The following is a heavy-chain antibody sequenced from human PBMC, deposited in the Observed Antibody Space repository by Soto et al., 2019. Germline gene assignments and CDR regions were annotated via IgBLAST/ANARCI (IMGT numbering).Heavy chain of an antibody. D-gene: IGHD2-2*01. Sequence: EVQLVESGGGLVQPGGSLKLSCAASGFTFSGSAMHWVRQASGKGLEGVGRIRSKANSYATAYAASVKGRFTISRDDSKNTAYLQMNSLKTEDTAVYYCTRGSGYCSSTSCYSDAFDIWGQGTMVTVSS. CDR3: TRGSGYCSSTSCYSDAFDI. CDR1: GFTFSGSA. V-gene: IGHV3-73*01. CDR2: IRSKANSYAT. J-gene: IGHJ3*02.